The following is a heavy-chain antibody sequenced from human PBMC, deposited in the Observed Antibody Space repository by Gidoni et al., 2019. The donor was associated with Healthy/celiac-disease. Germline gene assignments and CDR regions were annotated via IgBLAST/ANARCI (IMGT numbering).Heavy chain of an antibody. V-gene: IGHV4-39*01. J-gene: IGHJ4*02. Sequence: QLQLQEAGPGLVKPAETLSRTCTVSGGAISSSSYYWGWIRQPPGKGLEGIGTIYYSGSTYYNPSLKSRVTISVATSKNQFSLKLSSVTAADTAVYYCAMQPVVAAIFPFDYWGQGTLVTVSS. D-gene: IGHD2-15*01. CDR3: AMQPVVAAIFPFDY. CDR2: IYYSGST. CDR1: GGAISSSSYY.